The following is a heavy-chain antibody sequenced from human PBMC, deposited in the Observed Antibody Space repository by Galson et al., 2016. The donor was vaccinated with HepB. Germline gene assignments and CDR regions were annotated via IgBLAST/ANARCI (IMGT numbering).Heavy chain of an antibody. J-gene: IGHJ4*02. CDR1: GYMLSDYY. D-gene: IGHD3-9*01. CDR3: ARAGSSLTAYYN. V-gene: IGHV1-2*02. CDR2: INPNNGGL. Sequence: SVKVSCKASGYMLSDYYLHWVRQAPGQGLEWMGWINPNNGGLHYAQKFQGRVTITADGSTSTAYMELRSLRSEDTAVYYCARAGSSLTAYYNWGQGTLVTVSS.